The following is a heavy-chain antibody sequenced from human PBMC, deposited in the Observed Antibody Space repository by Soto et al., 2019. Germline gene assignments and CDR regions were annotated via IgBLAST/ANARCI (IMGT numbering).Heavy chain of an antibody. Sequence: EVQLVDSGGGLVQPGESLRLSCAASGFTFSNYDMHWVRQTTGKGLEWVSGIGRAGDTYYPGSVKGRFTISRENAKNSLYLQMNSLRAGDTAVYYCARDLWGRAFDFWGQGTMVTVSS. V-gene: IGHV3-13*04. D-gene: IGHD7-27*01. CDR3: ARDLWGRAFDF. J-gene: IGHJ3*01. CDR2: IGRAGDT. CDR1: GFTFSNYD.